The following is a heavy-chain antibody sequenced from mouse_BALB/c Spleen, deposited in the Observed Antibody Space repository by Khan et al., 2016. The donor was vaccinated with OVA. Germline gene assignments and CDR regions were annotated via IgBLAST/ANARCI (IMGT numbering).Heavy chain of an antibody. CDR1: GYIFTDYI. Sequence: IQLVQSGPELVKPGASVKISCRASGYIFTDYILDWVKQSHGKSLEWIGYIFPNNGDTGYNQKFKTKATLNVDISSSTAYMELRSLTSEDSAVYYCVSSGHGSFAYWGQGTLVTVSA. CDR3: VSSGHGSFAY. V-gene: IGHV1S29*02. CDR2: IFPNNGDT. J-gene: IGHJ3*01. D-gene: IGHD1-2*01.